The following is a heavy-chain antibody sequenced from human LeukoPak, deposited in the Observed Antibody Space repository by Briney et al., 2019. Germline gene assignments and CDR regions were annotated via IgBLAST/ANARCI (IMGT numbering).Heavy chain of an antibody. D-gene: IGHD2-2*01. CDR2: ISGSGGST. CDR3: AKDLAVPAVCFDY. J-gene: IGHJ4*02. V-gene: IGHV3-23*01. CDR1: GFTFSSYG. Sequence: GGSLRLSCAAPGFTFSSYGMSWVRQAPGKGLEWVSAISGSGGSTYYADSVKGRFTISRDNSKNTLYLQMNSLRAEDTAVYYCAKDLAVPAVCFDYWGQGTLVTVSS.